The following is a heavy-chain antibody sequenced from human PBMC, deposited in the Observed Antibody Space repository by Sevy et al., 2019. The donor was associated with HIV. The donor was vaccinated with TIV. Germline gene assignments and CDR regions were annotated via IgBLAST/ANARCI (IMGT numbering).Heavy chain of an antibody. CDR2: IYSGGST. Sequence: GGSLRLSCAASGFTFSSYSMNWVRQAPGKGLEWVSVIYSGGSTYYADSVKGRFTISRDNSKNTLYLQMNSLRAEDTAVYYCARAGPLLLWFGESPDAFDIWGQGTMVTVSS. J-gene: IGHJ3*02. V-gene: IGHV3-53*01. CDR1: GFTFSSYS. D-gene: IGHD3-10*01. CDR3: ARAGPLLLWFGESPDAFDI.